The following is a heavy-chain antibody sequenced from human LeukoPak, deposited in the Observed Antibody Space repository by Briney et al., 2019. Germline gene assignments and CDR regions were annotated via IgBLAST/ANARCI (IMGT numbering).Heavy chain of an antibody. D-gene: IGHD3-9*01. J-gene: IGHJ3*02. CDR3: ARIYYDILTGYSNDAFDI. V-gene: IGHV3-7*04. CDR2: IKQDGSEK. CDR1: GFTFSSYW. Sequence: GGSLRLSCAASGFTFSSYWMSWVGQAPGKGLEWVANIKQDGSEKYYVDSVKGRFTISRDNAKNSLYLQMNSLRAEDTAVYYCARIYYDILTGYSNDAFDIWGQGTMVTVSS.